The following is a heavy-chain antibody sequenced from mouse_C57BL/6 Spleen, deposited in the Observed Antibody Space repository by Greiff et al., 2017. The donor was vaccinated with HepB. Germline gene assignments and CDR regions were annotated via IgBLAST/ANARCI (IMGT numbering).Heavy chain of an antibody. Sequence: EVKLMESGGGLVQPGGSMKLSCVASGFTFSNYWMNWVRQSPEKGLEWVAQIRLKSDNYATHYAESVKGRFTISRDDSKSSVYLQMNNLRAEDTGIYYCTGSYGNYEAYWGQGTLVTVSA. V-gene: IGHV6-3*01. CDR2: IRLKSDNYAT. J-gene: IGHJ3*01. CDR3: TGSYGNYEAY. D-gene: IGHD2-1*01. CDR1: GFTFSNYW.